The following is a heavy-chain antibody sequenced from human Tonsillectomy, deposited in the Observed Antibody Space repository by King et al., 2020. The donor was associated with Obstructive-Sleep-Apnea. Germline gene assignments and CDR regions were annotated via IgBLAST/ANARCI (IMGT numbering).Heavy chain of an antibody. CDR3: AKDQAMVTSVGYYGMDV. D-gene: IGHD5-18*01. Sequence: VQLVESGGGLVQPGRSLRLSCAASGFTFDDYAMHWVRQAPGKGLEWVSGISWNSGSIGYADSVKGRFTISRDNAKNSLYLQMNSLRAEDTALYYCAKDQAMVTSVGYYGMDVWGQGTTVTVSS. V-gene: IGHV3-9*01. J-gene: IGHJ6*02. CDR2: ISWNSGSI. CDR1: GFTFDDYA.